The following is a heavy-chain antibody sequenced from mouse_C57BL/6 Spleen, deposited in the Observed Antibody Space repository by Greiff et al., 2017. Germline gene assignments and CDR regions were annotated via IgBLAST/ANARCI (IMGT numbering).Heavy chain of an antibody. J-gene: IGHJ2*01. V-gene: IGHV1-64*01. CDR1: GYTFTSYW. Sequence: QVQLQQSGAELVKPGASVKLSCKASGYTFTSYWMHWVKQRPGQGLEWIGMIHPNSGSTNYNEKFKSKATLTVDKSSSTAYMQLSSLTSEDSAVYYCARQTTVVAPDYWGQGTTLTVSS. CDR2: IHPNSGST. D-gene: IGHD1-1*01. CDR3: ARQTTVVAPDY.